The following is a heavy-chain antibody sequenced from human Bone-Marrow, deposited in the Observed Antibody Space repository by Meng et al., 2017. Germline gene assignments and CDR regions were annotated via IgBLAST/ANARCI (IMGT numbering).Heavy chain of an antibody. CDR3: ARVERAFDI. Sequence: GGSLRLSCAASGFTFSSYGMHWVRQAPGKGLEWVANIKQDGSEKYYVDSVKGRFTISRDNAKNSLYLQMNSLRAEDTAVYYCARVERAFDIWGQGTMVTVSS. CDR1: GFTFSSYG. V-gene: IGHV3-7*01. D-gene: IGHD1-1*01. CDR2: IKQDGSEK. J-gene: IGHJ3*02.